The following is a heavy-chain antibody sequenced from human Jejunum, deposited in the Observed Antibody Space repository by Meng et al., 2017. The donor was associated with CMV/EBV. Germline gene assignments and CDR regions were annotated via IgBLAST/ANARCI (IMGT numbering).Heavy chain of an antibody. CDR2: ISGDGSDL. CDR1: FPFSNYY. V-gene: IGHV3-11*04. J-gene: IGHJ4*02. CDR3: VRDILRVGITYYFDY. Sequence: FPFSNYYMSWIRLAQGKGLEWISYISGDGSDLFYGDSVRGRFTISRDNAKNSLYLQINSLRVEDTAVYYCVRDILRVGITYYFDYWGQGTLVTVSS. D-gene: IGHD1-26*01.